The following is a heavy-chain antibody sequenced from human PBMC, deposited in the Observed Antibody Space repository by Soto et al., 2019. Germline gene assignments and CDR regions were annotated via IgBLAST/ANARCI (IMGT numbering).Heavy chain of an antibody. D-gene: IGHD1-26*01. CDR2: ISYDGSNK. CDR1: GFTFSSYA. J-gene: IGHJ6*02. Sequence: GGSLRLSCAASGFTFSSYAMHWVRQAPGKGLEWVAVISYDGSNKYYADSVKGRFTISRDNSKNTLYLQMNCLRAEDTAVYYCASTESGSYHTYYGMDVWGQGTSVTVSS. V-gene: IGHV3-30-3*01. CDR3: ASTESGSYHTYYGMDV.